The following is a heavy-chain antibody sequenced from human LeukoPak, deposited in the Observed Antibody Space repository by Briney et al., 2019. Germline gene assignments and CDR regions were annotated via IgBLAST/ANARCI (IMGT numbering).Heavy chain of an antibody. V-gene: IGHV1-24*01. Sequence: ASVKVSCKVSGYTLTELSMHWVRQAPGKGLEWMGGFDPEDGETIYAQKFQGRVTMTEDTSTDTAYMELSSLRSEDTAVYYCATSILISGSYTITDAFDIWGQGTMVTVSS. J-gene: IGHJ3*02. CDR3: ATSILISGSYTITDAFDI. CDR1: GYTLTELS. CDR2: FDPEDGET. D-gene: IGHD1-26*01.